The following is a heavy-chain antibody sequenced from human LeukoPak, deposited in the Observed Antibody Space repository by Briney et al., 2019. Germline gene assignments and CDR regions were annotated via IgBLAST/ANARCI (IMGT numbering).Heavy chain of an antibody. J-gene: IGHJ4*02. CDR2: INHSGST. V-gene: IGHV4-34*01. CDR3: ARGGIGWDSSGWYLYYFDY. Sequence: SETLSLTCAVYGGSLSGYYWSWIRQPPGKGLEWIGEINHSGSTNYNPSLKSRVTISVDTSKNQFSLKLSSVTAADTAVYYCARGGIGWDSSGWYLYYFDYWGQGTLVTVSS. D-gene: IGHD6-19*01. CDR1: GGSLSGYY.